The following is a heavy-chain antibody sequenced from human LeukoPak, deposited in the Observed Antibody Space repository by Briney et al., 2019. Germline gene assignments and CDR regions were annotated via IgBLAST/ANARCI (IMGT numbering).Heavy chain of an antibody. Sequence: GGSLRLSCAASGFTVSSNYMSWVRQAPGKGLEWVSVIYSGGSTYYADSVKGQFTISRDNSKNTLYLQMNSLRAEDTAVYYCARDRGADSSGYHLTFDYWGQGTLVTVSS. J-gene: IGHJ4*02. CDR1: GFTVSSNY. D-gene: IGHD3-22*01. CDR3: ARDRGADSSGYHLTFDY. V-gene: IGHV3-66*02. CDR2: IYSGGST.